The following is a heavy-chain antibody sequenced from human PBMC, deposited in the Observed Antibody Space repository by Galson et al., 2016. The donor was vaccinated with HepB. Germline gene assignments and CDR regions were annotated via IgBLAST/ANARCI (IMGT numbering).Heavy chain of an antibody. J-gene: IGHJ4*02. CDR1: GYTFNDFG. Sequence: SVKVSCKASGYTFNDFGIHWVRQAPGQRPEWMGWTSAGNDDTKYSHKFQGRLIVSRDTFANSAYLDLSSLRSEDTAVYYCARAGWAAAGTFDNWGQGTRVTVSS. D-gene: IGHD6-13*01. V-gene: IGHV1-3*01. CDR3: ARAGWAAAGTFDN. CDR2: TSAGNDDT.